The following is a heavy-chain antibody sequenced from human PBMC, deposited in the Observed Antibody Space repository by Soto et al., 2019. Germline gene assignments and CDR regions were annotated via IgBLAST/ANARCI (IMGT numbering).Heavy chain of an antibody. J-gene: IGHJ4*02. V-gene: IGHV3-30*18. CDR1: GFTFSSYG. CDR3: AKDKRAVVVTAPFDY. CDR2: ISYDGSNK. D-gene: IGHD2-21*02. Sequence: VQLVESGGGVVQPGRSLRLSCAASGFTFSSYGMHWVRQAPGKGQEWVAVISYDGSNKYYADSVKGRFTISRDNSKNTLYLQMNSLRAEDTAVYYCAKDKRAVVVTAPFDYWGQGTLVTVSS.